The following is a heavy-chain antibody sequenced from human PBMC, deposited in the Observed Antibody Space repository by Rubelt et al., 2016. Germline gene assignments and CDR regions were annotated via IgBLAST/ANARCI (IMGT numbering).Heavy chain of an antibody. CDR2: MNPNSDNT. Sequence: QVQLVQSGAEVKKPGASVKVSCKASGYTFTSYDINWVRQATGQGLEWLGWMNPNSDNTGYAQKFQGRSTMTRDPSISTAYMELSSLRSEDTAVYYCARDYDGNSGRFDPWGQGTLVTVSS. J-gene: IGHJ5*02. CDR3: ARDYDGNSGRFDP. V-gene: IGHV1-8*01. CDR1: GYTFTSYD. D-gene: IGHD4-23*01.